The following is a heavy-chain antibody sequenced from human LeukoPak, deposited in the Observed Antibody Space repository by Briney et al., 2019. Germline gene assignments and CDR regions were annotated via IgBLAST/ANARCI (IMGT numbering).Heavy chain of an antibody. J-gene: IGHJ5*02. Sequence: ASVKVSCKVSGYTLTELSMHWVRPAPGKGLEWMGGFDPEDGETIYAQKFQGRVIMTEDTSTDTAYMELSSLRSEDTAVYYCATVGADNWFDPWGQGALVTVSS. CDR1: GYTLTELS. D-gene: IGHD4/OR15-4a*01. CDR3: ATVGADNWFDP. V-gene: IGHV1-24*01. CDR2: FDPEDGET.